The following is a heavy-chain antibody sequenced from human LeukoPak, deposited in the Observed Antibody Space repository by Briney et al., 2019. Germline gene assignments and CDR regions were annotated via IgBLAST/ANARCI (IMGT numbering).Heavy chain of an antibody. Sequence: SETRSLTCTVSGYSISSGYYWGWIRQPPGKGLEWIGSIYHSGSTYYNPSLKSRVTISVDTSKNQFSLKLSSVTAADTAVYYCAREVMGQQLVLYWGQGTLVTVSS. V-gene: IGHV4-38-2*02. CDR1: GYSISSGYY. J-gene: IGHJ4*02. D-gene: IGHD6-13*01. CDR2: IYHSGST. CDR3: AREVMGQQLVLY.